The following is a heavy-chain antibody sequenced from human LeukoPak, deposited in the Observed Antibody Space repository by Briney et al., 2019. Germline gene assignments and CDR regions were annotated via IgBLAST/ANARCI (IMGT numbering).Heavy chain of an antibody. Sequence: SETMSLTCTVSGGSISSGSYYWGWIRQPPGKGLEWIGSIYHSGSTYYNPSLKSRVTISVDTSKNQFSLKLSSVTAADTAVYYCARTTYYYDSSGYLGEGYFDYWGQGTLVTVSS. J-gene: IGHJ4*02. CDR1: GGSISSGSYY. CDR3: ARTTYYYDSSGYLGEGYFDY. V-gene: IGHV4-39*07. CDR2: IYHSGST. D-gene: IGHD3-22*01.